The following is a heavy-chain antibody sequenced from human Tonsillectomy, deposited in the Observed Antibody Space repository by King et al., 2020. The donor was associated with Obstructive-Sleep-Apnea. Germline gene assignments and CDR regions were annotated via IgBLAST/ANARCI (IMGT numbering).Heavy chain of an antibody. CDR2: INPNSGGT. V-gene: IGHV1-2*02. CDR1: GYIFSDYY. CDR3: ARDTGGAYNGQRANYFDY. D-gene: IGHD2-8*01. Sequence: VQLVESGAEVKKPGASVKVSCMASGYIFSDYYIDWVRQVPGQGLEWMGWINPNSGGTNYAQKFQGRVTMTRDTSISTAYMELSRLRSDDTAVYYCARDTGGAYNGQRANYFDYWGQGTLVTVSS. J-gene: IGHJ4*02.